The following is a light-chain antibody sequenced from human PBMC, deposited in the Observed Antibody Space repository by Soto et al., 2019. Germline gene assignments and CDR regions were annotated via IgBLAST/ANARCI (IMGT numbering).Light chain of an antibody. J-gene: IGKJ5*01. CDR1: QSVSSSY. Sequence: TLSASVGDRVTITCRASQSVSSSYLAWYQQKPGQAPRLLIYGASTRATGIPARFSGSGSGTEFTLTISSLQSEDFAVYYCQQYNNWPPITFGQGTRLEIK. V-gene: IGKV3-15*01. CDR3: QQYNNWPPIT. CDR2: GAS.